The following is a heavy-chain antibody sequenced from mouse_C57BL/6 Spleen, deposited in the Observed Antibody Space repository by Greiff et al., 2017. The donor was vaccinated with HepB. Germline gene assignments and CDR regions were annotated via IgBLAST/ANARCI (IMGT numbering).Heavy chain of an antibody. CDR1: GYTFTSYW. J-gene: IGHJ1*03. D-gene: IGHD1-1*01. CDR2: IYPGSGST. CDR3: ARDGSSPGWYFDV. Sequence: QVQLKQPGAELVKPGASVKMSCKASGYTFTSYWITWVKQRPGQGLEWIGDIYPGSGSTNYNEKFKSKATLTVDTSSSTAYMQLSSLTSEDSAVYYCARDGSSPGWYFDVWGTGTTVTVSS. V-gene: IGHV1-55*01.